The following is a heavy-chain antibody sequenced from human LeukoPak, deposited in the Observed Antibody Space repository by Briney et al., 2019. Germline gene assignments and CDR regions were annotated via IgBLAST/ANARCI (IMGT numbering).Heavy chain of an antibody. Sequence: GGSLRLSCAASGFTFTSYEMNWVRQAPGKWLEWVSYIALSGSTIYYADSVKGRFTIARDNAKDSLYLQMNSLRAEDTAVYYCARATSFDYWGQGTLVTVSS. CDR3: ARATSFDY. CDR2: IALSGSTI. CDR1: GFTFTSYE. J-gene: IGHJ4*02. V-gene: IGHV3-48*03.